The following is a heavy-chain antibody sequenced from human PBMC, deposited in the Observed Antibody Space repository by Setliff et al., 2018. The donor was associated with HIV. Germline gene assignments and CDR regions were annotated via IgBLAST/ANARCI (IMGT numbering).Heavy chain of an antibody. CDR2: IYYSGST. Sequence: SETLSLTCTVSGGSISSYFWSWIRQPPGKGLEWIGNIYYSGSTNHNPSLKSRVTISVDTSKNQFSLKLSSVTAADTAVYYCARGYGSGSYYPYWGQGTLVTVSS. CDR3: ARGYGSGSYYPY. CDR1: GGSISSYF. J-gene: IGHJ4*02. V-gene: IGHV4-59*08. D-gene: IGHD3-10*01.